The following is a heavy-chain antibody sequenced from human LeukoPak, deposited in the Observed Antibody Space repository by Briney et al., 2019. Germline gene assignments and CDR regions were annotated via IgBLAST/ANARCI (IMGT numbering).Heavy chain of an antibody. CDR1: GYTFTSYG. Sequence: ASVKVSCKASGYTFTSYGISWVRRAPGQGLEWMGWISAYNGNTNYAQKLQGRVTMTTDTSTSTAYMELRGLRSDDTAVYYCAREYSNSWYYYYYYGMDVWGQGTTVTVSS. D-gene: IGHD6-13*01. CDR3: AREYSNSWYYYYYYGMDV. CDR2: ISAYNGNT. J-gene: IGHJ6*02. V-gene: IGHV1-18*01.